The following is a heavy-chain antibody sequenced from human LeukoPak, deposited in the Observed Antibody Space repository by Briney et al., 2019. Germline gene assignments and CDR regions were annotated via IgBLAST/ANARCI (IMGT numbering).Heavy chain of an antibody. D-gene: IGHD6-6*01. CDR3: ARMIFYSSSPLDY. CDR1: GFTFSSYS. J-gene: IGHJ4*02. Sequence: GGSLRLSCAASGFTFSSYSMNWVRQAPGKGLEWVSSISSSSSYIYYAGSVKGRFTISRDNAKNSLYLQMNSLRAEDTAVYYCARMIFYSSSPLDYWGQGTLVTVSS. CDR2: ISSSSSYI. V-gene: IGHV3-21*01.